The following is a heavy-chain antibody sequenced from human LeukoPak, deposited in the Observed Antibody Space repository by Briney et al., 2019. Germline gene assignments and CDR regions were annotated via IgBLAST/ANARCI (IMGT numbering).Heavy chain of an antibody. Sequence: PGGSLRLSCSASGFTFSRYAMHWVRQAPGKGLEYVSAISSNGGSTNYEDSVKGRFTISRDNSKNTLYLQMSSLRTEDTAVYYCVRGHSSSSNYFDYWGQGSLVTVSS. CDR2: ISSNGGST. D-gene: IGHD6-6*01. CDR3: VRGHSSSSNYFDY. V-gene: IGHV3-64D*09. CDR1: GFTFSRYA. J-gene: IGHJ4*02.